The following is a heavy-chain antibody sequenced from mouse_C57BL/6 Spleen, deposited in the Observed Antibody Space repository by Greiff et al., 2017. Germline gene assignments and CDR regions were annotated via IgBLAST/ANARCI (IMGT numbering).Heavy chain of an antibody. V-gene: IGHV14-1*01. CDR1: GFNIKDYY. CDR2: IDPEDGDT. CDR3: TTTTMITKWFAY. J-gene: IGHJ3*01. D-gene: IGHD2-4*01. Sequence: EVQLQESGAELVRPGASVKLSCTASGFNIKDYYMHWVKQRPEQGLEWIGRIDPEDGDTEYAPKFPGKATMTADTSSNTAYLQLSSLTSEDTAVYYCTTTTMITKWFAYWGQGTLVTVSA.